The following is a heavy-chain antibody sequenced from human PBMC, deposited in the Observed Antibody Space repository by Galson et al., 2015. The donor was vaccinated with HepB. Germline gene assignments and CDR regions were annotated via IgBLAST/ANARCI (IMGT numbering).Heavy chain of an antibody. D-gene: IGHD3-16*01. J-gene: IGHJ3*01. CDR2: IYPGDSDT. V-gene: IGHV5-51*01. Sequence: QSGAEVKKPGESLKISCKGSGYSFNNDWIGWVRQMPGKGLEWMGIIYPGDSDTRYSPSFQGQVTMSVDKSIRTAYVQWNTLKASDTAMYYCARRGGGNMGAGMGSPYAFDLWGQGTMVIVSS. CDR1: GYSFNNDW. CDR3: ARRGGGNMGAGMGSPYAFDL.